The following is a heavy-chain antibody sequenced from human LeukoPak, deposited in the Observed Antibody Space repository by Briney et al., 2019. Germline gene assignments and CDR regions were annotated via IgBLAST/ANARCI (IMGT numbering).Heavy chain of an antibody. CDR2: IYYSGST. CDR1: GGSISSSSYY. CDR3: ARGLSFEAYDI. J-gene: IGHJ3*02. Sequence: SETLSLTCTVSGGSISSSSYYWGWIRQPPGKGLEWIGSIYYSGSTYYNPSLKSRVIMSIDTSKNQFSLKLSSVTATDTAVYYCARGLSFEAYDIWGQGTMVTVSS. D-gene: IGHD2-21*01. V-gene: IGHV4-39*01.